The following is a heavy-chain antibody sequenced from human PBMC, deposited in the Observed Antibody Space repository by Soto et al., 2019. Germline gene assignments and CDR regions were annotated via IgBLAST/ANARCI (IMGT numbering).Heavy chain of an antibody. CDR2: MYNTGST. V-gene: IGHV4-59*01. CDR1: GGSISRYY. Sequence: SETLSLTCTVSGGSISRYYWSWIRQPPGKGLEWIGYMYNTGSTVYNPPFKSRVTISVDTSKNQFSLKLNSVTAADTAVYYCTRDLWGYCGTDCYPLDVWGQGTTVTVS. CDR3: TRDLWGYCGTDCYPLDV. J-gene: IGHJ6*02. D-gene: IGHD2-21*02.